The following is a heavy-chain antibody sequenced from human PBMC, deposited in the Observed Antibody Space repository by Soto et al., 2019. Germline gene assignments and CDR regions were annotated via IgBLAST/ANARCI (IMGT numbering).Heavy chain of an antibody. J-gene: IGHJ6*02. D-gene: IGHD6-13*01. CDR2: INPRGGIT. CDR1: GYTFTSYY. CDR3: ASSPAYGSSWYGLTPDLSHGMDV. Sequence: ASVKVSCKASGYTFTSYYIHWVRQAPGQGLEWMGIINPRGGITTYAQKFQGRLTMTGDTSTSTVYMELSSLTSEDTAMYHCASSPAYGSSWYGLTPDLSHGMDVWGQGTTVTVSS. V-gene: IGHV1-46*01.